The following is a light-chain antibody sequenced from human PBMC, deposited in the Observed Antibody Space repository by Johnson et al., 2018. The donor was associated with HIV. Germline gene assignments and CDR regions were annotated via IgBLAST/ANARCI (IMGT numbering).Light chain of an antibody. V-gene: IGLV1-51*01. CDR2: DNN. Sequence: QSILTQPPSVSAAPGQKVTISCSGSSSNIGRNYVSWYQQLPGTAPKPLIFDNNKRPSGIPDRFSASKSGTSATLGITGLQTGDEADYYCGTWDSSLSAYVFGTGTKVTVL. CDR1: SSNIGRNY. J-gene: IGLJ1*01. CDR3: GTWDSSLSAYV.